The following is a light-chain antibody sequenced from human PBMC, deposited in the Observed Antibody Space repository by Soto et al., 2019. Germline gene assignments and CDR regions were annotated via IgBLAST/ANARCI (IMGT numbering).Light chain of an antibody. CDR1: QTVSITY. V-gene: IGKV3-20*01. Sequence: VLTQSPGTLSLSPGESATLSCRASQTVSITYLTWYQQKPGHPPRLLIFGASKRATGIPDRFSGSGSGRDFTLIISGLEPEDFAVYYCQQYGSSPLISFGQGTRLEIK. CDR2: GAS. CDR3: QQYGSSPLIS. J-gene: IGKJ5*01.